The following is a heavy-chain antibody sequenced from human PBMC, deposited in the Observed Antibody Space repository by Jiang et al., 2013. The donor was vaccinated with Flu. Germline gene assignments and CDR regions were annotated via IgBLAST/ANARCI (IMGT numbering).Heavy chain of an antibody. V-gene: IGHV1-3*01. CDR3: ARDPTNLLVVTATDAFDI. D-gene: IGHD2-21*02. CDR1: GYIFTNYA. Sequence: SGAEVKKPGASVKVSCTASGYIFTNYAIHWVRQAPGERLEWMGWINAGNGNAKYSQKFQGRVTITRDTSATTAYMEFTNLRSEDTAIYYCARDPTNLLVVTATDAFDIWGQGTVVTVSS. CDR2: INAGNGNA. J-gene: IGHJ3*02.